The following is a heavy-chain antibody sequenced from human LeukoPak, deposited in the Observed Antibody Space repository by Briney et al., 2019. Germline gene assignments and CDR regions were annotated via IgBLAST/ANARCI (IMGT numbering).Heavy chain of an antibody. Sequence: GGSLRLSCAASGFTFSSYWMSWVRQAPGKGLEWVAHIKQDGSEKYYVDSVKGRFTISRDNAKNSLYLQMNSLRAEDTAVHYCARSPWFGYYFDYWGQGTLVTVSS. V-gene: IGHV3-7*01. CDR3: ARSPWFGYYFDY. CDR1: GFTFSSYW. D-gene: IGHD3-10*01. J-gene: IGHJ4*02. CDR2: IKQDGSEK.